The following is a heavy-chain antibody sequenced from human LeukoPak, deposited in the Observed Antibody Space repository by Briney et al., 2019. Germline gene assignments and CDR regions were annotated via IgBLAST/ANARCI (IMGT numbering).Heavy chain of an antibody. V-gene: IGHV1-69*05. CDR1: GGTFSSYA. CDR3: ARDVNPHTYYYDSSGYYPQVGFDY. J-gene: IGHJ4*02. CDR2: IIPIFGTA. D-gene: IGHD3-22*01. Sequence: SVKVSRKASGGTFSSYAISWVRQAPGQGLEWMGGIIPIFGTANYAQKFQGRVTITTDESTSTAYMELSSLRSEDTAVYYCARDVNPHTYYYDSSGYYPQVGFDYWGQGTLVTVSS.